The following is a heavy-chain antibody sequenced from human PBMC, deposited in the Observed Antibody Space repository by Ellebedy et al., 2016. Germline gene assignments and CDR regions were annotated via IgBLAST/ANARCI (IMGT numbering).Heavy chain of an antibody. CDR1: SGSLNRAGYY. Sequence: SETLSLXCTDSSGSLNRAGYYWGWIRQPPGKAMEWMGYTYYNGNTKYNVSLKSRVIISVDSSSSQISLRLTSVTPADTAVYFCARGGRPGGYYWYMDVWGRGTTVTVSS. D-gene: IGHD3-16*01. J-gene: IGHJ6*03. CDR2: TYYNGNT. V-gene: IGHV4-61*08. CDR3: ARGGRPGGYYWYMDV.